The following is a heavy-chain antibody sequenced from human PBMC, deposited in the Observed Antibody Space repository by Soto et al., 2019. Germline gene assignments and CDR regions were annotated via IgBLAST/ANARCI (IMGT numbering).Heavy chain of an antibody. D-gene: IGHD3-3*01. CDR1: GFTFSSYY. Sequence: EVQLLESGGGLVQPGGSLRLSCAASGFTFSSYYMSCVRQAPGKGLEWVSAISGSGGNTYYAESVKGRFTISRDNSKNTLYLQLNSLRAEDTAVYYCARSGYYKGDLTDYWGQGTLVTVS. CDR2: ISGSGGNT. J-gene: IGHJ4*02. V-gene: IGHV3-23*01. CDR3: ARSGYYKGDLTDY.